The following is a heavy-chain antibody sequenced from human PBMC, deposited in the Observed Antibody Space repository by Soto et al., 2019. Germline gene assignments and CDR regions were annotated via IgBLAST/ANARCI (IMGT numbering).Heavy chain of an antibody. CDR1: GFTFSGSA. D-gene: IGHD2-21*02. J-gene: IGHJ6*02. CDR2: IRSKANSYAT. Sequence: EVQLVESGGGLVQPGGSLKLSCAASGFTFSGSAMHWVRQASGKGLEWVGRIRSKANSYATAYAASVKGRFTISRDDSNHTAYLQMNRLKTEDTAVYYCTRHKDCGGSIRHYYYGMDVWGQGTTVTVSS. V-gene: IGHV3-73*02. CDR3: TRHKDCGGSIRHYYYGMDV.